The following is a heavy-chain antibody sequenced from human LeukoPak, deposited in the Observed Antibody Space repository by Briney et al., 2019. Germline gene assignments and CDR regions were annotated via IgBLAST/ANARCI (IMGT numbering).Heavy chain of an antibody. CDR2: ISGIGGST. CDR1: GFTFSSYA. Sequence: GGSLRLSCAASGFTFSSYAMSWVRQVPGKGLEWVSAISGIGGSTYYADSVKGRFTISRDNSKNTLYLQMNSLRAEDTAVYYCAKGGIYSSSSAHARKFDPWGQGTLVTVSS. V-gene: IGHV3-23*01. D-gene: IGHD6-6*01. CDR3: AKGGIYSSSSAHARKFDP. J-gene: IGHJ5*02.